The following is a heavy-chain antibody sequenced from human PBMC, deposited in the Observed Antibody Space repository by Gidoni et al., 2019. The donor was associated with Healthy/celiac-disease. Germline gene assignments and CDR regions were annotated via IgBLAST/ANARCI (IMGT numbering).Heavy chain of an antibody. Sequence: EVQLVQSGAEVKKPGESLKISCKGSGYSFTSYWIGWVRQMPGKGLEWMGIIYPGDSDTRYSTSFQGKVTISADKSISTAYLQWSSLKASDTAMYYCARWDCGGDCYSGYFQHWGQGTLVTVSS. CDR3: ARWDCGGDCYSGYFQH. J-gene: IGHJ1*01. D-gene: IGHD2-21*02. CDR1: GYSFTSYW. V-gene: IGHV5-51*01. CDR2: IYPGDSDT.